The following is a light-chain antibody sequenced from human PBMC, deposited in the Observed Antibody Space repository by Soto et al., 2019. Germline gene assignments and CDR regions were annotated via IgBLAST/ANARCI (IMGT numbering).Light chain of an antibody. CDR1: QSIDRF. CDR3: QQTHGTPYN. Sequence: DIRMSQSPPSLAASVGDRVNITCRASQSIDRFLNWYQQKSGIAPKLLIFAASSLQDGVPSRFSGSGSGTDFALTITSLQPEDFATYYCQQTHGTPYNFCQGTKLQIK. V-gene: IGKV1-39*01. CDR2: AAS. J-gene: IGKJ2*01.